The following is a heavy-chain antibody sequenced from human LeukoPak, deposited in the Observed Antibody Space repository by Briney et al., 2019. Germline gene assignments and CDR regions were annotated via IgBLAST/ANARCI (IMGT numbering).Heavy chain of an antibody. D-gene: IGHD2-2*01. CDR3: ARGGIVVPAPRFDP. V-gene: IGHV3-21*01. CDR2: ISSSSSYL. J-gene: IGHJ5*02. Sequence: NPGGSLRLSCAASGFTFSSYSMNWVRQAPGKGLEWVSSISSSSSYLYYADSVKGRFTISRDNAKNSLYLQMNSLRAEDTAVYYCARGGIVVPAPRFDPWGQGTLVTVSS. CDR1: GFTFSSYS.